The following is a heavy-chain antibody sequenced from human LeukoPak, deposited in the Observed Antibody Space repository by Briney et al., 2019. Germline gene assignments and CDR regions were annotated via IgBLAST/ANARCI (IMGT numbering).Heavy chain of an antibody. Sequence: GGSLRLSCAASGLTFNSYAMHWVRQTPGKGLQWVSGISWNIDALVYADSVKGRFTISRDDAKNSLFLQMNSMRTEETALYYCARRTSNWAFDIWGHGTIVTVSS. CDR1: GLTFNSYA. CDR3: ARRTSNWAFDI. CDR2: ISWNIDAL. V-gene: IGHV3-9*01. J-gene: IGHJ3*02. D-gene: IGHD4-11*01.